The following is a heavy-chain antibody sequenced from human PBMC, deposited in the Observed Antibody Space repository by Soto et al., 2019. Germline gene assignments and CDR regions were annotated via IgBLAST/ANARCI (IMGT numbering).Heavy chain of an antibody. J-gene: IGHJ4*02. D-gene: IGHD1-26*01. Sequence: EVQLLESGGGLVQPGGSLRLSCAASGFTFSSYAMRWVRQAPVKGLEWVSAISGSGGSTYYADSVKGRFTISRDNSKNSLHLQMNSLRAEDSAVYYWARRGSGSYYDYWGQGTLVTVSS. CDR1: GFTFSSYA. CDR2: ISGSGGST. V-gene: IGHV3-23*01. CDR3: ARRGSGSYYDY.